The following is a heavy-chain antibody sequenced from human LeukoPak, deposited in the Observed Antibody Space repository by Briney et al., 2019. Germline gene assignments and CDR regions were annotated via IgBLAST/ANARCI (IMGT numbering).Heavy chain of an antibody. CDR2: IYHSGST. D-gene: IGHD3-22*01. V-gene: IGHV4-59*11. CDR3: ARYYYDEGYFDY. J-gene: IGHJ4*02. CDR1: GDSISSLY. Sequence: SETLSLTCTVSGDSISSLYWSWIRQPPGKGLEWIGEIYHSGSTNYNPSLKSRVTISVDKSKNQFSLKLSSVTAADTAVYYCARYYYDEGYFDYWGQGTLVTVSS.